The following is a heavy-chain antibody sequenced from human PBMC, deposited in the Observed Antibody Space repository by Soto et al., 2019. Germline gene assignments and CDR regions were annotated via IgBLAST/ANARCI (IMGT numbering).Heavy chain of an antibody. Sequence: QVQLVESGGGVVQPGRSLRLSCAASGFTFSSYAMHWVRQAPGKGLEWVAVISYDGSNKYYADSVKGRFTISRDNSKNPLYLQMNSLRAEATAVYYCARDPMGRYYGSGSYYFDYWGQGTLVTVSS. CDR3: ARDPMGRYYGSGSYYFDY. J-gene: IGHJ4*02. CDR1: GFTFSSYA. CDR2: ISYDGSNK. V-gene: IGHV3-30-3*01. D-gene: IGHD3-10*01.